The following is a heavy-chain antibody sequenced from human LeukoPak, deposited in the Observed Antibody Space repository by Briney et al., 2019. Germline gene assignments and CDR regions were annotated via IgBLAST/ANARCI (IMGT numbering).Heavy chain of an antibody. V-gene: IGHV4-34*01. CDR1: GGSFSGYY. J-gene: IGHJ4*02. CDR3: AREGIAAAGTGRLFDY. D-gene: IGHD6-13*01. CDR2: INHSGST. Sequence: KSSETLSLTCAVYGGSFSGYYWSWIRQPPGKGLEWIGEINHSGSTNYNPSLKSRVTISVDTSKNQFSLKLSSVTAADTAVYYCAREGIAAAGTGRLFDYWGQGTLVTVSS.